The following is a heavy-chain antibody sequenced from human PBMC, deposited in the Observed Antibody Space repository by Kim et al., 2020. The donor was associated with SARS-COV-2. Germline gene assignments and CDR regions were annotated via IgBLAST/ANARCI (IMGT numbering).Heavy chain of an antibody. D-gene: IGHD3-10*01. V-gene: IGHV5-10-1*01. CDR3: ARQGYYVSGDLDF. Sequence: NYSPSFQGHVTISADKSISTAYLQWSGLKASDTAMYYCARQGYYVSGDLDFWGQGTLVTVSS. J-gene: IGHJ4*02.